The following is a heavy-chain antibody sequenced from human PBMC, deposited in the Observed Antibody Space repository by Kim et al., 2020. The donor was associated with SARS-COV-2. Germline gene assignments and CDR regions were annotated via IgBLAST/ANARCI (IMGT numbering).Heavy chain of an antibody. Sequence: SYAQKFQGRVTMTRDTSTSTVYLVLSSLRSEGTAVYYCAMGGYSSSPVDYWGQGTLVTVSS. V-gene: IGHV1-46*01. J-gene: IGHJ4*02. D-gene: IGHD6-13*01. CDR3: AMGGYSSSPVDY.